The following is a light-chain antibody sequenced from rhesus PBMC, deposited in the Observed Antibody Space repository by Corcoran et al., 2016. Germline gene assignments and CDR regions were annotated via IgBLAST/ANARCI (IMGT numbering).Light chain of an antibody. J-gene: IGKJ1*01. Sequence: EIVMTQSPATLSLSPGETATLSCRVSESVGSHLAWYQQKPGQAPRLLIYGASTRATGIPDRFSGSGSGTAFTLTLSSLEPEDVGVYFCLQSSNWPRTFGQGTKVEIE. CDR1: ESVGSH. CDR3: LQSSNWPRT. CDR2: GAS. V-gene: IGKV3-24*04.